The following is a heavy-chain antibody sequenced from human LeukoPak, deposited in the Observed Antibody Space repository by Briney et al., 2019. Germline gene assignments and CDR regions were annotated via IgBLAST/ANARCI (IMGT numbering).Heavy chain of an antibody. V-gene: IGHV4-34*01. CDR3: AAFRVY. J-gene: IGHJ4*02. CDR2: INHSGST. D-gene: IGHD3-10*01. CDR1: GGSFSGYY. Sequence: SETLSLTCAVYGGSFSGYYWSWVRQLPGKGLEWIGEINHSGSTNYNPSLKSRVTISVDTSKNQFSLKLSSVTAADTAVYYCAAFRVYWGQGTLVTVSS.